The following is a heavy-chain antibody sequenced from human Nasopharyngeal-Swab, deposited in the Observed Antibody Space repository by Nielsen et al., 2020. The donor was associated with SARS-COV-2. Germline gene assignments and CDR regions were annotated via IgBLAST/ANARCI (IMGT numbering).Heavy chain of an antibody. J-gene: IGHJ4*02. CDR3: AREVVGGLVDS. V-gene: IGHV4-61*01. CDR1: GGSISSGSIRSYY. D-gene: IGHD1-26*01. Sequence: SETLSLTCTVSGGSISSGSIRSYYWSWIRQLPGKGLEWIGYFSYTGITNYNPSLKSRVTISVDMSKNQFSLKLSSVAAADTAVYYCAREVVGGLVDSWGQGTLVTVSS. CDR2: FSYTGIT.